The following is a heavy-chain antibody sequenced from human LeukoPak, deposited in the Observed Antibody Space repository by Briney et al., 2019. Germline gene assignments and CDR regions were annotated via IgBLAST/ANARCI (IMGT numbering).Heavy chain of an antibody. D-gene: IGHD3-22*01. CDR2: ISAYNGIT. V-gene: IGHV1-18*01. CDR3: ARAGVYYYDSSGYYEDY. CDR1: GYTFTSYG. J-gene: IGHJ4*02. Sequence: GASVKVSCKASGYTFTSYGISWVRQAPGQGLEWMGWISAYNGITNYAQKLQGRVTMTTDTSTSTAYMELRSLRSDDTAVYYCARAGVYYYDSSGYYEDYWGQGTLVTVSS.